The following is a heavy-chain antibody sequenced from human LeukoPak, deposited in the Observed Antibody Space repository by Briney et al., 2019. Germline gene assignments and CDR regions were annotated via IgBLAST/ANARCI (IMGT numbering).Heavy chain of an antibody. CDR2: IDPSDSYT. CDR3: ARTLTTDIDY. V-gene: IGHV5-10-1*01. CDR1: GYLFSNYW. Sequence: GESLKISCKGSGYLFSNYWIGWVRQMPGKGLEWMGRIDPSDSYTNYSPSFQGHVTISADKSISTAYLQWSSLRASDTAMYYCARTLTTDIDYWGQGTLVTVSS. D-gene: IGHD4-11*01. J-gene: IGHJ4*02.